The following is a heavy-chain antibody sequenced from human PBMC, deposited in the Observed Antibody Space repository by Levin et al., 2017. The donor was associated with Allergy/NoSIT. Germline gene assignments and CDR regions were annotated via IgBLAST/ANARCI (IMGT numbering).Heavy chain of an antibody. D-gene: IGHD6-13*01. CDR3: AKDRNPHQSSTWYLDAFDI. Sequence: GGSLRLSCVDSGFTLSNYGMTWVRQAPGKGLEWVSTISASGISTYYADSVKGRFTISRDNFKNTLYLQMNSLRAEDTALYYCAKDRNPHQSSTWYLDAFDIWGQGTMVTVSS. J-gene: IGHJ3*02. CDR2: ISASGIST. V-gene: IGHV3-23*01. CDR1: GFTLSNYG.